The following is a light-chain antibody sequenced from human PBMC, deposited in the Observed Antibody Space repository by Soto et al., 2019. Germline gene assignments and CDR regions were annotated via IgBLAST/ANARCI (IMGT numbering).Light chain of an antibody. J-gene: IGKJ3*01. V-gene: IGKV3-11*01. CDR2: DAS. CDR1: QSFSGD. Sequence: EIVLTQSPATLSLSPGERATLSCRASQSFSGDLAWYQQKPGQAPRLLIYDASNRATGIPARFSGSGSGTDFTLTISSLEPEDFAVYFCQQRSNWPLTFGPGTKVDIK. CDR3: QQRSNWPLT.